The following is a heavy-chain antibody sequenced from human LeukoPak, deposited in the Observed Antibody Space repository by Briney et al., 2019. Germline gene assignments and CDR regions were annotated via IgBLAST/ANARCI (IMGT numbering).Heavy chain of an antibody. CDR3: ARHCISTSCPIWH. J-gene: IGHJ4*02. CDR2: IYPGDSDT. CDR1: GYSFTSYW. V-gene: IGHV5-51*01. Sequence: GGPLKISCQGSGYSFTSYWFGWVRQLPGKGLEWMGNIYPGDSDTRYSPSFQGQVTIPADKSISNAYLQWSSLKASDTAMYYCARHCISTSCPIWHWGQGTLVTVSS. D-gene: IGHD2-2*01.